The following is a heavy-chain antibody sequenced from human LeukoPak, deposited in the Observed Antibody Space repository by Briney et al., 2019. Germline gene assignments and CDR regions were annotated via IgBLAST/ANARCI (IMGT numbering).Heavy chain of an antibody. V-gene: IGHV1-18*01. Sequence: GASVKVSCKASGYTFTSYGISWVRQAPGQGLEWMGWISAYNGNTNYAQKLQGRVTMTTDTSTGTAYMELRSLRSDDSAVYCCARDPALAVAGPFDYWGEGTLVTVSS. CDR1: GYTFTSYG. J-gene: IGHJ4*02. D-gene: IGHD6-19*01. CDR2: ISAYNGNT. CDR3: ARDPALAVAGPFDY.